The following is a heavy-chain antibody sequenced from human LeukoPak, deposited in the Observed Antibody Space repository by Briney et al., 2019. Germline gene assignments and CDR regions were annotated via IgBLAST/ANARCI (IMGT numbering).Heavy chain of an antibody. V-gene: IGHV7-4-1*02. D-gene: IGHD3-22*01. CDR2: ITTSTGNP. J-gene: IGHJ4*02. CDR3: ARDPNHYYDSSGYYGDC. CDR1: GYTFTSYG. Sequence: GASVKVSCKASGYTFTSYGISWVRQAPGQGLEWMGWITTSTGNPTYAQGFTGRFVFSLDTSVSTAYLQISSLKAEDTAVYYCARDPNHYYDSSGYYGDCWGQGTLVTVSS.